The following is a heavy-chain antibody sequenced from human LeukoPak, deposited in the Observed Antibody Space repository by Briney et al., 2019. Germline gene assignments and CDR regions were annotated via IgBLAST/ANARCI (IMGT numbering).Heavy chain of an antibody. CDR3: ASLGWESAW. CDR2: INPSGGST. V-gene: IGHV1-46*01. D-gene: IGHD1-26*01. J-gene: IGHJ4*02. Sequence: ASVKVSCKASGYTFTSYYMHWVRQAPGQGLEWMGIINPSGGSTTYAQKFQGRVTMTRDTSTSTVYMEVSSLRSEDTVVYYCASLGWESAWWGQGTLVTVSS. CDR1: GYTFTSYY.